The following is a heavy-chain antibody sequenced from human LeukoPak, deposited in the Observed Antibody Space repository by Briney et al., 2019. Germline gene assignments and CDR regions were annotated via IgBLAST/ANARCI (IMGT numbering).Heavy chain of an antibody. CDR2: IYYSGST. CDR1: GGSISSYY. V-gene: IGHV4-59*01. Sequence: PSETLSLTCTVSGGSISSYYWSWIRQPPGEGLEWIGYIYYSGSTNYNPSLKSRVTISADTSKNQFSLRLSSVTAADTAVFYCARDPSGIAAAGYDYWGQGTLVTVSS. CDR3: ARDPSGIAAAGYDY. D-gene: IGHD6-13*01. J-gene: IGHJ4*02.